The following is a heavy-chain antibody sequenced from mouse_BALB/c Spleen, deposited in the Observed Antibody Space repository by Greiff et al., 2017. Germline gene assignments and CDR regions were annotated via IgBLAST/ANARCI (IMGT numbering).Heavy chain of an antibody. CDR2: ISSGGSYT. J-gene: IGHJ2*01. CDR3: ARGFLYDSYYFDY. V-gene: IGHV5-6*01. D-gene: IGHD2-3*01. Sequence: EVQLVESGGDLVKPGGSLKLSCAASGFTFSSYGMSWVRQTPDKRLEWVATISSGGSYTYYPDSVKGRFTISRDNARNILYLQMSSLRSEDTAMYYCARGFLYDSYYFDYWGQGTTLTVSS. CDR1: GFTFSSYG.